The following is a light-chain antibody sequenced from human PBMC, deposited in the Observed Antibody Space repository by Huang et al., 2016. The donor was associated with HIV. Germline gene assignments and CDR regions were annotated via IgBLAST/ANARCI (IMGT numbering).Light chain of an antibody. CDR1: QSINNY. J-gene: IGKJ4*01. V-gene: IGKV3-11*01. CDR3: QQRSRWPLT. CDR2: DAS. Sequence: EIVLTQSPATLSLSPGERTTLSCRASQSINNYLDWYQQKPGQAPRLLIYDASNRATGIPARFSGSGSGTDFTLTISSLEPEDFAVYYCQQRSRWPLTFGGGTKVGI.